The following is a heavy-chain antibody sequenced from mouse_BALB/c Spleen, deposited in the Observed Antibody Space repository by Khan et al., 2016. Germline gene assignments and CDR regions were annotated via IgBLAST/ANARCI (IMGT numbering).Heavy chain of an antibody. CDR3: ARDYYGSRWYFEV. V-gene: IGHV14-3*02. CDR2: IDPANGNG. CDR1: GFNIKDTY. J-gene: IGHJ1*01. Sequence: VQLKQSGAELVKPGASVKLSCTVSGFNIKDTYLYWVKQRPEQGLEWLGRIDPANGNGKYEPKFQGKATITADTSSNNAYLQLSSMTSEDTAVYYCARDYYGSRWYFEVWGAGTTVTVSS. D-gene: IGHD1-1*01.